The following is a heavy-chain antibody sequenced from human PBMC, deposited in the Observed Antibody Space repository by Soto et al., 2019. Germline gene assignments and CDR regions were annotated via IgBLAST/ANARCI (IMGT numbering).Heavy chain of an antibody. Sequence: GASVKVSCKASGGTFSSYAISWVRQAPGQGLDWMGGIIPIFGTANYAQRFQGRVTITADESTSTAYMELSSLRSEDTAVYYCARGSSSQWLDGIHYYGMDVWGQGTTVTVSS. CDR3: ARGSSSQWLDGIHYYGMDV. D-gene: IGHD6-19*01. CDR2: IIPIFGTA. J-gene: IGHJ6*02. CDR1: GGTFSSYA. V-gene: IGHV1-69*13.